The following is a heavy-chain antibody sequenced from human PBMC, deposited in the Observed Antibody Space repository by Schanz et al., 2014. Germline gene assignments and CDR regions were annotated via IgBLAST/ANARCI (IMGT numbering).Heavy chain of an antibody. CDR3: ARAFGGYDPAGALDY. D-gene: IGHD5-12*01. J-gene: IGHJ4*02. CDR2: INPNSGTT. CDR1: GYTSTGYY. Sequence: QVQLVQSGAEMKKPGASVKVSCKASGYTSTGYYMHWVRQAPGQGLEWMGWINPNSGTTNYAQKFQGWVSMTRDTSISTAYMELSRLKSDDTAVYYCARAFGGYDPAGALDYWGQGTLVTVSS. V-gene: IGHV1-2*04.